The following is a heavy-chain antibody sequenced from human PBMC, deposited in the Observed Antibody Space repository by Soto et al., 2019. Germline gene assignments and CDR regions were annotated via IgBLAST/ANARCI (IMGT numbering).Heavy chain of an antibody. V-gene: IGHV3-9*01. Sequence: PGGSLRLSCAASGFTFADYAMHWVRQAPGKGLEWVSGISWNSGSIGYADSVKGRFTISRDNAKNSLYLQMNSLRAEDTALYYCAKVRASVPAAMRPRGAAFDIWGQGTMVTVSS. CDR3: AKVRASVPAAMRPRGAAFDI. CDR1: GFTFADYA. CDR2: ISWNSGSI. J-gene: IGHJ3*02. D-gene: IGHD2-2*01.